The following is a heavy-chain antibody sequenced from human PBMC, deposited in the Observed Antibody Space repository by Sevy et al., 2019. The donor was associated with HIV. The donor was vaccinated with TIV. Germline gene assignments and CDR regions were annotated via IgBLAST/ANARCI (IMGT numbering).Heavy chain of an antibody. CDR3: ARSAAPGYSSSWYSKEPYYYMDV. Sequence: SETLSLTCAVYGGSFSGYYWSWIRQPPGKGLEWIGEINHSGSTNYNPSLKSRVTISVDTSKNQFSLKLSSVTAADTAVYYCARSAAPGYSSSWYSKEPYYYMDVWGKGTTVTVSS. CDR1: GGSFSGYY. V-gene: IGHV4-34*01. J-gene: IGHJ6*03. CDR2: INHSGST. D-gene: IGHD6-13*01.